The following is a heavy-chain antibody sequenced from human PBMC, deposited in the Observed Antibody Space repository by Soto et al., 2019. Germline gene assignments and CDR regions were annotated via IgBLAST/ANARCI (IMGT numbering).Heavy chain of an antibody. D-gene: IGHD2-15*01. J-gene: IGHJ3*02. V-gene: IGHV1-69*13. Sequence: GASVKVSCKASGGTFSSYAISWVRQAPGQGLEWMGGIIPIFGTANYAQKFQGRATITADESTSTAYMELSSLRSEDTAVYYCVRVGYCSGGSCSYAFDIWGQATMVTVSS. CDR3: VRVGYCSGGSCSYAFDI. CDR2: IIPIFGTA. CDR1: GGTFSSYA.